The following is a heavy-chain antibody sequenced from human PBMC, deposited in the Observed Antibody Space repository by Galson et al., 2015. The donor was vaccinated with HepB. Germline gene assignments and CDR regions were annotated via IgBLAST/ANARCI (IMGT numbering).Heavy chain of an antibody. CDR2: ISAYNGNT. J-gene: IGHJ6*02. CDR1: GYTFTSYG. Sequence: VSCKASGYTFTSYGISWVRQAPGQGLEWMGWISAYNGNTNYAQKLQGRVTMTTDTTTSTAYMELRSLRSDDTAVYYCARDVDCSGGSCYHYYYGMDVWGQGTTFTVSS. CDR3: ARDVDCSGGSCYHYYYGMDV. V-gene: IGHV1-18*04. D-gene: IGHD2-15*01.